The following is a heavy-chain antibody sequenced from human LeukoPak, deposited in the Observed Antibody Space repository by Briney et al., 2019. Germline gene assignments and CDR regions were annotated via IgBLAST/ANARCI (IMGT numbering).Heavy chain of an antibody. V-gene: IGHV3-23*01. Sequence: QPGGSLRLSCEVSGFTFSNCAMHWVRQAPGKGLEWVSSITGSGDRTDYADSVKGRFTISRDNYKTTVHLQMNSLRTEDTAVYYCAKVTTGINMIFDYWGQGILVTVSS. J-gene: IGHJ4*02. CDR2: ITGSGDRT. CDR3: AKVTTGINMIFDY. D-gene: IGHD3-22*01. CDR1: GFTFSNCA.